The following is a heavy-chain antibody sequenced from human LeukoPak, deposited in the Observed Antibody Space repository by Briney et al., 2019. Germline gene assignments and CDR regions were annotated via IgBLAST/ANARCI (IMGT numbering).Heavy chain of an antibody. J-gene: IGHJ3*02. CDR3: ARGFKAYDILTGSPQLGI. V-gene: IGHV1-69*02. Sequence: SVKVSCKASGGTFSSYTISWVRQAPGQGLEWMGRIIPILGIANYAQKFQGRVTITADKSTSTAYMGLSSLRSEDTAVYYCARGFKAYDILTGSPQLGIWGQGTMVTVSS. CDR1: GGTFSSYT. CDR2: IIPILGIA. D-gene: IGHD3-9*01.